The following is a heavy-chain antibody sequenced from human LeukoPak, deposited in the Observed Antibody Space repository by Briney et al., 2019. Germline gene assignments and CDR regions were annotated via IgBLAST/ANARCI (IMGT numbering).Heavy chain of an antibody. Sequence: GGSLRLSCAASGFTFRNYAMNWVRQAPGKGLEWVSGFSGSGSTTDYADSVKGRFTISRDNSKNTLYLQMNSLRAEDTAVYYCARDFDYYGSGSPFGGWGQGTLVTVSS. J-gene: IGHJ4*02. CDR1: GFTFRNYA. D-gene: IGHD3-10*01. V-gene: IGHV3-23*01. CDR3: ARDFDYYGSGSPFGG. CDR2: FSGSGSTT.